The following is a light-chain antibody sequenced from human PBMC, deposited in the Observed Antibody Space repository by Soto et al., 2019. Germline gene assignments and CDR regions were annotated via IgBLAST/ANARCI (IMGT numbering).Light chain of an antibody. Sequence: QSALTQPASVSGSPRQSITISCTGTSSDVGNYNLVSWYQQNPGKAPRLMIFEVTKRPSGISNRFSGSKSGNTASLTISGLQAEDEADYYCCSYAGSNTYIFGIGTKLTV. CDR2: EVT. CDR3: CSYAGSNTYI. CDR1: SSDVGNYNL. J-gene: IGLJ1*01. V-gene: IGLV2-23*02.